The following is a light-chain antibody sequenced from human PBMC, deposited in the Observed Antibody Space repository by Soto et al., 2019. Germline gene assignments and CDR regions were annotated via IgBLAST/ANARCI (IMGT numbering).Light chain of an antibody. CDR3: QQYNHSSFT. CDR1: QNISKW. Sequence: DVRMTQSPSTLSASVGDRVTITCRASQNISKWLAWYQQKPGRAPNLLIYDASSLQTGVPSRFSGSGSGTEFTLIINSLQSDDFATYHCQQYNHSSFTFGPGTKVDLK. V-gene: IGKV1-5*01. J-gene: IGKJ3*01. CDR2: DAS.